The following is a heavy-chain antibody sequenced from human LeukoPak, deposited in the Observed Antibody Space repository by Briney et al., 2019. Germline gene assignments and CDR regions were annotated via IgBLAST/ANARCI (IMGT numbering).Heavy chain of an antibody. J-gene: IGHJ5*02. V-gene: IGHV4-30-2*01. Sequence: SQTLSLTCAVSGGSISSGGYSWSWIRQPPGKGLEWIGYIYHSGSTYYNPSLKSRVTISVDRSKNQFSLKLSSVTAADTAVYYCARGWGITMVRGSRRWFDPWGQGTLVTVSS. D-gene: IGHD3-10*01. CDR1: GGSISSGGYS. CDR2: IYHSGST. CDR3: ARGWGITMVRGSRRWFDP.